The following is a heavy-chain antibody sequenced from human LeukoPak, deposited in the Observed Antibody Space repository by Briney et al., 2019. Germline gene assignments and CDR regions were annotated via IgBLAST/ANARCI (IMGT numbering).Heavy chain of an antibody. V-gene: IGHV4-4*07. D-gene: IGHD1-26*01. CDR3: ARDDHEWVGANPPVDSYYYGMDV. J-gene: IGHJ6*02. Sequence: SETLSLTCTVSGGSISSYYWSWIRQPAGKGLEWIGRIYTSGSTNYNPSLKSRVTMSVDTSKNQFSLKLSSVTAADTAVYYCARDDHEWVGANPPVDSYYYGMDVWGQGTTVTVSS. CDR2: IYTSGST. CDR1: GGSISSYY.